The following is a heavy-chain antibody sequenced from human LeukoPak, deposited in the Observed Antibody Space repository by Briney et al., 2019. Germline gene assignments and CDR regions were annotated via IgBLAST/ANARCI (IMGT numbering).Heavy chain of an antibody. CDR3: ARLGGFSDFDY. CDR1: EFTFSSYW. V-gene: IGHV3-74*01. Sequence: PGGSLRLSCAASEFTFSSYWMHWVRQAPGRGLVCVSRINSDGSSATYADSVEGRFTISRDNAKNILYLQMNSLRAEDTAVYYCARLGGFSDFDYWGQGTLVTVSS. D-gene: IGHD3-3*01. J-gene: IGHJ4*02. CDR2: INSDGSSA.